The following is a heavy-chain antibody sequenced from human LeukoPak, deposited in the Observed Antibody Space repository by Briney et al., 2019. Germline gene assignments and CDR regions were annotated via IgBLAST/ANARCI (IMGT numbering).Heavy chain of an antibody. CDR3: ARTLRFLEWDYPDY. V-gene: IGHV7-4-1*02. CDR2: INTNTGNP. J-gene: IGHJ4*02. D-gene: IGHD3-3*01. Sequence: ASVKVSCKASGYTFTSYAMHWVRQAPGQGLEWMGWINTNTGNPTYAQGFTGRFVFSLDTSVSTAYLQISSLKAEDTAVYYCARTLRFLEWDYPDYWGQGTLVTVSS. CDR1: GYTFTSYA.